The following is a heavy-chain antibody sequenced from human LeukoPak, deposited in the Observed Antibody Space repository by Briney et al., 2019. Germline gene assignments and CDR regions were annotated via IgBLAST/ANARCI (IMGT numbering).Heavy chain of an antibody. CDR1: GFTFSSYA. J-gene: IGHJ4*02. D-gene: IGHD3-22*01. Sequence: GGSLRLSCAASGFTFSSYAMSWVRQAPGKGLEWVSYISSSGSTIYYADSVKGRFTISRDNAKNSLYLQMNSLRAEDTAVYYCARDIRYYYDSSAEYYFDYWGQGTLVTVSS. CDR2: ISSSGSTI. CDR3: ARDIRYYYDSSAEYYFDY. V-gene: IGHV3-48*04.